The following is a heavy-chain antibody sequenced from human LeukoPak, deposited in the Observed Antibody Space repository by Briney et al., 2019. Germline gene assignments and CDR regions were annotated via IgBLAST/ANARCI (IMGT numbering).Heavy chain of an antibody. D-gene: IGHD3-10*01. V-gene: IGHV5-51*01. CDR1: GYTFANFW. CDR3: YVDV. Sequence: GESLKISCQGSGYTFANFWIAWVRQMPGKGMEWMGIIYPGDSDTRYSPSFQGQVTISADKSISTAYLQWSSLQASDTATYYYYVDVWGKGTTVTVSS. J-gene: IGHJ6*04. CDR2: IYPGDSDT.